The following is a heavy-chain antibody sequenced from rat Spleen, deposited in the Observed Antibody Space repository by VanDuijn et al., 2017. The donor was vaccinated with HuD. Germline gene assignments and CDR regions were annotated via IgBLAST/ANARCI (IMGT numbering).Heavy chain of an antibody. V-gene: IGHV5-58*01. J-gene: IGHJ2*01. CDR2: ISYDGSST. Sequence: EVQLVETGGGLVQPGRSLKLSCVASGFTFSRYWMYWVRQAPGKGLEWVATISYDGSSTYYRDSVKGRFTISRENTKNTLYLQMNSLRSEDTATYYCTRSGNQPFDYWGQGVMVTVSS. CDR1: GFTFSRYW. CDR3: TRSGNQPFDY. D-gene: IGHD3-4*01.